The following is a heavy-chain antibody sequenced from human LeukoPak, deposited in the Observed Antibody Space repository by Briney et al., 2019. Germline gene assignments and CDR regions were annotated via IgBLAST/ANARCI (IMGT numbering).Heavy chain of an antibody. CDR3: ARGPLYSSSWSLLGFDY. Sequence: GRSLRLSCAASGFTFSSYAMPWVRQAPGKGLEWVAVISYDGSNKYYADSVKGRFTISRDNSKNTLYLQMNSLRAEDTAVYYCARGPLYSSSWSLLGFDYWGQGTLVTVSS. CDR1: GFTFSSYA. J-gene: IGHJ4*02. V-gene: IGHV3-30-3*01. CDR2: ISYDGSNK. D-gene: IGHD6-13*01.